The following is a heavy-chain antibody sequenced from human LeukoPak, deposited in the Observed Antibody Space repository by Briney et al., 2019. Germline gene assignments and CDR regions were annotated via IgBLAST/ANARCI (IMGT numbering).Heavy chain of an antibody. CDR2: ISGSGGTT. CDR3: AKDKYSSSRNFDY. J-gene: IGHJ4*02. V-gene: IGHV3-23*01. D-gene: IGHD6-6*01. Sequence: GGSLRLSCAASGFTFASYAMTWVRQAPGKGLEWVSGISGSGGTTYYADSVKGRFTISRDNSKDTLYLQINSLRAEDTAVYYCAKDKYSSSRNFDYWGQGIQVTVSS. CDR1: GFTFASYA.